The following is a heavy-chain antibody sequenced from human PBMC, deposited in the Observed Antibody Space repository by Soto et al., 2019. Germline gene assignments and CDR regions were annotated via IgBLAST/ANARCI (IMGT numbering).Heavy chain of an antibody. V-gene: IGHV1-8*01. D-gene: IGHD3-3*01. CDR1: GYTFPHYE. CDR3: ARGRHYVTIFGVVIMAPYYYYGMDV. Sequence: SVKVSCKSSGYTFPHYEINWVRQATGQGLEWMGWNNPNSGNTGYAQKFQGRVTMTRNTSISTAYMELSSLRSEDTAVYYCARGRHYVTIFGVVIMAPYYYYGMDVSGQGTTVTVSS. CDR2: NNPNSGNT. J-gene: IGHJ6*02.